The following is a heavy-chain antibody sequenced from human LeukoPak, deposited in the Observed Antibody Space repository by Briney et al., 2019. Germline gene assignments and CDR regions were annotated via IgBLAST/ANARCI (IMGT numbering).Heavy chain of an antibody. CDR1: GFTFSSYG. D-gene: IGHD6-13*01. CDR2: ISYDGSNK. Sequence: GGSLRLSCAASGFTFSSYGIHWVRQAPGKGLEWVAVISYDGSNKYYADSVKGRFTISRDNSKNTLYLQMNSLRAEDTAVYYCAKAPTSGYSSSWVDYWGQGTLVTVSS. J-gene: IGHJ4*02. CDR3: AKAPTSGYSSSWVDY. V-gene: IGHV3-30*18.